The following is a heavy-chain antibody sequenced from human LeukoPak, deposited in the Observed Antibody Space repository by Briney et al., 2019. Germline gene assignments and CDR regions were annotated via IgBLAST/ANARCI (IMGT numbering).Heavy chain of an antibody. CDR3: ARGPHCSSTSCYVGEDYGMDV. V-gene: IGHV3-21*01. CDR1: GFTFSSYS. J-gene: IGHJ6*02. Sequence: GGSLRLSCAASGFTFSSYSMNWVRQAPGKGLEWVSSISSSSSYIYYADSVKGRFTISRDNAKNSLHLQMNSLRAEDTAVYYCARGPHCSSTSCYVGEDYGMDVWGQGTTVTVSS. D-gene: IGHD2-2*01. CDR2: ISSSSSYI.